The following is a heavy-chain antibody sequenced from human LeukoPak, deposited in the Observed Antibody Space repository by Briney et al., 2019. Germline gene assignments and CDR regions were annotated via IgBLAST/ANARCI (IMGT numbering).Heavy chain of an antibody. V-gene: IGHV4-39*01. CDR2: ISSSDGK. Sequence: SETLSLTCVVSGASITTTSFSWAWIRQPPGQDLEWIATISSSDGKYYNPSLMSRVTISLDTSKNRFSLEVTSVTAADTGLFYCAKFKSGTGFDYWGQGILVIVSS. CDR1: GASITTTSFS. D-gene: IGHD1-26*01. J-gene: IGHJ4*02. CDR3: AKFKSGTGFDY.